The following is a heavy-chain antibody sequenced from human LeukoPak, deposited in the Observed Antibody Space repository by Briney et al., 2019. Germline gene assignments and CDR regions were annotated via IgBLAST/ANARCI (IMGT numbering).Heavy chain of an antibody. CDR2: ISGSGGST. CDR1: GFTFSSYA. V-gene: IGHV3-23*01. D-gene: IGHD2-21*02. J-gene: IGHJ4*02. CDR3: ATRGVTATYYFDY. Sequence: GSLRLSSGASGFTFSSYAMSWVRQAPGKGLEWVSAISGSGGSTYYADSVKGRFTISRDNSKNTLYLQMNSLRAEDTAVYYCATRGVTATYYFDYWGQGTLVTVSS.